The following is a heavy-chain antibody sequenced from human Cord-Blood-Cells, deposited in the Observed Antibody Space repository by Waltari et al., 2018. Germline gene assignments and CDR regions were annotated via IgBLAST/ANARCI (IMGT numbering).Heavy chain of an antibody. CDR1: GFTFSSYA. CDR2: IRGSGGST. V-gene: IGHV3-23*01. Sequence: EVQLLESGGGLVQPGGSLRLSCAASGFTFSSYALSWVRQAPGKGLEWGSAIRGSGGSTYYADSVKGRFTISRDNSKNTLYLQMNSLRAEDTAVYYCANYYGSGSYDAFDIWGQGTMVTVSS. D-gene: IGHD3-10*01. CDR3: ANYYGSGSYDAFDI. J-gene: IGHJ3*02.